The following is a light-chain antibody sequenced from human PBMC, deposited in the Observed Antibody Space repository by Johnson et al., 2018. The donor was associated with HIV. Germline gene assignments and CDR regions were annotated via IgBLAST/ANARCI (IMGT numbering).Light chain of an antibody. CDR2: DNN. CDR3: GTWDNCLNAGEV. Sequence: QSVLTQSPSVSAAPGREVTISCSGSSSNIGHNYVSWYQQLPGTAPKLLIYDNNKRPSGIPDRFSGSKSGTSATLAITGLPTGDEADYYCGTWDNCLNAGEVFGTGTKVTVL. V-gene: IGLV1-51*01. CDR1: SSNIGHNY. J-gene: IGLJ1*01.